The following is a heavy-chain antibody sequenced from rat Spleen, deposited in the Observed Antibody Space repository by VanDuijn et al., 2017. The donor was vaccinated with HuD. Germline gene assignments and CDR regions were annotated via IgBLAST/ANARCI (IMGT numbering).Heavy chain of an antibody. D-gene: IGHD1-11*01. CDR1: GFTFSSYW. J-gene: IGHJ3*01. CDR2: ISYEGSTT. CDR3: ARHGVNYGAYNWFAY. V-gene: IGHV5-22*01. Sequence: EVQLVESGGGLVQPGRSLKLSCVASGFTFSSYWMYWIRQAPGKGLEWVASISYEGSTTHYGDSVKGRFTISRDSAESTLYLQMNSLRSEDTATYYCARHGVNYGAYNWFAYWGQGTLVTVSS.